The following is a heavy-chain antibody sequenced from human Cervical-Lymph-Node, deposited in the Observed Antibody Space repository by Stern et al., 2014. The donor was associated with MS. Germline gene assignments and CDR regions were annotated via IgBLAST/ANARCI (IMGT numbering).Heavy chain of an antibody. J-gene: IGHJ4*02. CDR1: GGSISSNNW. D-gene: IGHD6-13*01. Sequence: QVQLVQSGPGLVKPSGTLSLTCAVSGGSISSNNWWSWVRQPPGKGLEWIGEIHPSGGTHYSPSLKSRVTKSVDESKNQFPVKVSSVTAADTAVYYCAESKGAAALDFWGQGYLVTVSS. CDR3: AESKGAAALDF. CDR2: IHPSGGT. V-gene: IGHV4-4*02.